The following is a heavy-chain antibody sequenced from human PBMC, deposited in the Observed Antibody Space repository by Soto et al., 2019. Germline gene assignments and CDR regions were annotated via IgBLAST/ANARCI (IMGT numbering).Heavy chain of an antibody. CDR1: GGSISSSSYY. CDR2: IYYSGST. J-gene: IGHJ4*02. V-gene: IGHV4-39*01. D-gene: IGHD3-10*01. Sequence: QLQLQESGPGLVKPSETLSLTCTVSGGSISSSSYYWGWIRQPPGKGLEGVGRIYYSGSTYYNPSLKSRVTMAVDPSNNQLSPKLRSVAAADTAVYYCARRSGPTFPYCGSGSYLYYFDYWGQGTLVTVCS. CDR3: ARRSGPTFPYCGSGSYLYYFDY.